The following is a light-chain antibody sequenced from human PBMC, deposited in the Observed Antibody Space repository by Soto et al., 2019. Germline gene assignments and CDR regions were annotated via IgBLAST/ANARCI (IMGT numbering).Light chain of an antibody. CDR1: ESVSID. CDR3: QQYNKWPPYT. J-gene: IGKJ2*01. CDR2: GAS. Sequence: EIVLTQSPATLSLSPGERSTLSCMASESVSIDLAWYQQTTGQATRLLIYGASTRAPRXPARFSGSGSGTQFTITISSLQSEDFAVYYCQQYNKWPPYTFGQGTKVDIK. V-gene: IGKV3-15*01.